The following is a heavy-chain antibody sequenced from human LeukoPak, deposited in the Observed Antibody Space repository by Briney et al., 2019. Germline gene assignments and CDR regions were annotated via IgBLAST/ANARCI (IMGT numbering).Heavy chain of an antibody. V-gene: IGHV1-24*01. Sequence: ASVKVSCKVSGYTLTELSMHWVRQAPGKGLEWMGGFDPEDGETIYAQKFQGRVTMTEDTSTDTAYMELSSLRSEDTAVYYCATDPGRSYYYDYWGQGTLVTVSS. D-gene: IGHD1-26*01. CDR2: FDPEDGET. J-gene: IGHJ4*02. CDR3: ATDPGRSYYYDY. CDR1: GYTLTELS.